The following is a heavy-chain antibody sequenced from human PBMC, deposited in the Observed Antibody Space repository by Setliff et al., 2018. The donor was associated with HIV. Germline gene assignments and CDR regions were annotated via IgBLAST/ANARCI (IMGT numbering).Heavy chain of an antibody. V-gene: IGHV3-15*01. CDR1: GFTFTNAW. CDR3: TTAVAQNWYGSGNENY. Sequence: GGSLRLSCAASGFTFTNAWMSWVRQAPGKGLEWVGRIKSKTDGETEDYAAPVKGRFTISRDDSRSTLYLQMNSLIAEDTALYYCTTAVAQNWYGSGNENYWGQGTLVTVSS. D-gene: IGHD3-10*01. J-gene: IGHJ4*02. CDR2: IKSKTDGETE.